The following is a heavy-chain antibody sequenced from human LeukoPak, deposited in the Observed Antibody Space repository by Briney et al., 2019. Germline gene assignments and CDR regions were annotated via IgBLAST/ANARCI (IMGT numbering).Heavy chain of an antibody. D-gene: IGHD2-15*01. Sequence: GGSLRLSCAASGFTFSSYSMNWVRQAPGKGLEWVSSVSTSSSYIYYADSVKGRFTISRDNARNSLYLQMNTLRAEDTAVYSCARGADGVSSNSRGWFDPWGQGTLVTVSS. J-gene: IGHJ5*02. V-gene: IGHV3-21*01. CDR1: GFTFSSYS. CDR3: ARGADGVSSNSRGWFDP. CDR2: VSTSSSYI.